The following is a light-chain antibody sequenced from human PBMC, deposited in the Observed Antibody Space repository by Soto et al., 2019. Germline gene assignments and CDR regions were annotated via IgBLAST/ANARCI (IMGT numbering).Light chain of an antibody. J-gene: IGKJ2*01. CDR2: GAS. V-gene: IGKV3-15*01. CDR3: QQHNYWPS. CDR1: QSVSSN. Sequence: EIVMTQSPATLSVSPGERATLSCRASQSVSSNLAWYQQKPGQAPRLLLYGASTRATGIASRFSGSGSGTEFTLTISSLQSEDFAVYYCQQHNYWPSFGQGTKLEIK.